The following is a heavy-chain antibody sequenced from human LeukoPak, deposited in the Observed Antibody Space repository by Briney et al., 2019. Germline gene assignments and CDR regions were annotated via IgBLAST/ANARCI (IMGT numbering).Heavy chain of an antibody. Sequence: SETLSLTGGVSGYSINNAYYWVWIRQPPGKGLEWIGNISQSGIASYNPSLKSRVTMSLDTSKNQFSLNLKSVTAADTAVYFCARASVDHKIVAWDYFDYWGQRTLVTVSS. V-gene: IGHV4-38-2*01. D-gene: IGHD2-15*01. CDR2: ISQSGIA. CDR1: GYSINNAYY. CDR3: ARASVDHKIVAWDYFDY. J-gene: IGHJ4*02.